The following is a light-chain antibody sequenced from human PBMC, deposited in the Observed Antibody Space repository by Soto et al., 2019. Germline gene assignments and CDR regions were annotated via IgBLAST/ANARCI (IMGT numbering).Light chain of an antibody. CDR2: GAS. CDR1: QSISSSY. CDR3: QQYGVNA. V-gene: IGKV3-20*01. Sequence: EIVLTQSPGTLSLSPGERATLSCRASQSISSSYLAWYQQKPGQAPRLLIYGASSRATGIPDRFSGSGSGTDFTLTISRLEPEDFVVYYCQQYGVNAFGQGTRLDIK. J-gene: IGKJ5*01.